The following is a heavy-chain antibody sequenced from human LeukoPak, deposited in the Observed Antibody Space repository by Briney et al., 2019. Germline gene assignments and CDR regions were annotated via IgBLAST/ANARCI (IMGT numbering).Heavy chain of an antibody. CDR3: ARLRWPRGGRSSFDY. J-gene: IGHJ4*02. D-gene: IGHD3-10*01. CDR2: VNPDDSDT. V-gene: IGHV5-51*01. CDR1: GYSFTNYW. Sequence: HGESLKISCKVSGYSFTNYWIGWVRQMPGKGLEWMGIVNPDDSDTIYSPSFQGQVTISADESITTAYLQWSSLKASDTAMYYCARLRWPRGGRSSFDYWGQGALVTVSS.